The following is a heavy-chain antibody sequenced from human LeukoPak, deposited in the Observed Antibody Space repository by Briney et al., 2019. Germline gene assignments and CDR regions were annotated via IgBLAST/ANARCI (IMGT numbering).Heavy chain of an antibody. CDR2: IYYSGST. V-gene: IGHV4-59*01. CDR1: GGSISSYY. Sequence: PSETLSLTCTVSGGSISSYYWSWIRQPPWKGLEWIGYIYYSGSTNYNPSLKSRVTISVDTSKNQFSLKLSSVTAADTAVYYCARGANSYHFDYWGQGTLVTVSS. J-gene: IGHJ4*02. CDR3: ARGANSYHFDY. D-gene: IGHD5-18*01.